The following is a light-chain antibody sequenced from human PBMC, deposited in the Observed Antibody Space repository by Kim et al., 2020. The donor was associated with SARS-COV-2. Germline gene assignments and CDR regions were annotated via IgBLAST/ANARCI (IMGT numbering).Light chain of an antibody. CDR3: QSYDSSLSGYV. CDR1: SSNIGAGFD. V-gene: IGLV1-40*01. J-gene: IGLJ1*01. Sequence: QRVTISCTGSSSNIGAGFDVHWYQQLPGTAPKLLIYGNSNRPSGVPDRFSGSKSGTPASLAITGLQAEDEADFYCQSYDSSLSGYVFGTGTKVTVL. CDR2: GNS.